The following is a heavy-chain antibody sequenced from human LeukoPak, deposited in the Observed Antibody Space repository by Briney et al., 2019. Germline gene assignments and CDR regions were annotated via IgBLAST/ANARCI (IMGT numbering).Heavy chain of an antibody. V-gene: IGHV3-64*01. Sequence: GGSLRLSCAASGFTFSSYAMHWVRQAPGKGLEYVSAISSNGGSTYYVNSVKGRFTISRDNSKNTLYLQMGSLRAEDMAVYYCARGGSSGYYYARNWFDPWGQGTLVTVSS. CDR2: ISSNGGST. D-gene: IGHD3-22*01. CDR1: GFTFSSYA. J-gene: IGHJ5*02. CDR3: ARGGSSGYYYARNWFDP.